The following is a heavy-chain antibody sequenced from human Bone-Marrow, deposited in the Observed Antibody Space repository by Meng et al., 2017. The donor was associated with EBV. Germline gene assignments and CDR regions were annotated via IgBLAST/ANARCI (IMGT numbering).Heavy chain of an antibody. D-gene: IGHD3-10*01. CDR2: LIPMLGAP. CDR1: GSTFGRDA. J-gene: IGHJ4*02. Sequence: QVQLVQSGAEVKKPGSSGKVSCKTSGSTFGRDAISWVRQAPGQGLEWMGGLIPMLGAPNYAQKFQDRVTIIADKSTSIHYMELSSLRSDDTAVYYCASESGRGYTPDYWGRGTLVTVSS. V-gene: IGHV1-69*06. CDR3: ASESGRGYTPDY.